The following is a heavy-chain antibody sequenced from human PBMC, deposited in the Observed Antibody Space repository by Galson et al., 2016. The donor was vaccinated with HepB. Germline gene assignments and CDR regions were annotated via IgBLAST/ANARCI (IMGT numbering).Heavy chain of an antibody. CDR1: GFSFSSYA. CDR2: MKSKGSGGTT. CDR3: IHDWDYNYGMNV. V-gene: IGHV3-15*01. J-gene: IGHJ6*02. Sequence: SLRLSCAASGFSFSSYAMTWVRQTPGKGLEWVGRMKSKGSGGTTDYAAPVQGRFSIARDDSKNELYLQMNSLTTEDTAVYYCIHDWDYNYGMNVWGQGTTVTVSS. D-gene: IGHD3-9*01.